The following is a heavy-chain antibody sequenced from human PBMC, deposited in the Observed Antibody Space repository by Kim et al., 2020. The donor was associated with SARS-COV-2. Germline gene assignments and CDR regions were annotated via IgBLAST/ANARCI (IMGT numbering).Heavy chain of an antibody. V-gene: IGHV3-74*01. J-gene: IGHJ4*02. D-gene: IGHD4-17*01. CDR2: IENDGSTT. CDR1: GFTFSNYW. Sequence: GGSLRLSCAASGFTFSNYWMHWVRQAPGKGLVWVSRIENDGSTTNYADSVKGRFTISRDNAKNTVYLQMNSLRVEDTAVYYCARGYLHDYGDLYWGQGTLVTVSS. CDR3: ARGYLHDYGDLY.